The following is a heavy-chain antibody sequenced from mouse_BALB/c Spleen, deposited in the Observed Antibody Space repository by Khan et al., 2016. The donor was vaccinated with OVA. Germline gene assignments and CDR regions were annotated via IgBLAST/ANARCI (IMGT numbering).Heavy chain of an antibody. D-gene: IGHD4-1*01. Sequence: EVQLQQSGPELLKPGASVRMSCKASGYTFTGYVIHWVKQKPGQGLEWIGYINPYNGATKYNEDFQGKATLTSDKSSNTAYMEFSSLNSEDSAVYYCSRGNWQSYYFDYWGQGTTLTVSS. CDR2: INPYNGAT. J-gene: IGHJ2*01. V-gene: IGHV1S136*01. CDR3: SRGNWQSYYFDY. CDR1: GYTFTGYV.